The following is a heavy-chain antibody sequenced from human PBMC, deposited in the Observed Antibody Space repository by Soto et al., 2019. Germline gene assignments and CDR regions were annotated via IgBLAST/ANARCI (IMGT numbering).Heavy chain of an antibody. J-gene: IGHJ4*02. CDR1: GYTFTIYY. D-gene: IGHD5-18*01. Sequence: ASVKVSCKASGYTFTIYYMHWVRQAPGQGLEWMGIINPSGGSTSYAQKFQGRVTMTRDTSTSTVYMELSSLRSEDTAVYYCARGQSVDTAMVTGYFDYWGQGTLVTVSS. V-gene: IGHV1-46*01. CDR2: INPSGGST. CDR3: ARGQSVDTAMVTGYFDY.